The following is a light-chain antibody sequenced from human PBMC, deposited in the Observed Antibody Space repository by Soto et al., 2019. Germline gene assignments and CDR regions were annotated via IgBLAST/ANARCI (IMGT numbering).Light chain of an antibody. J-gene: IGKJ1*01. CDR2: TGS. CDR3: QQTLSGPPT. V-gene: IGKV1-12*01. CDR1: QASHSW. Sequence: DIQLTQSPSSVYASLGDSVTITCRASQASHSWLAWYQQKPGEAPKLLIFTGSLLHSAVPPRFSGSGSGTDFTLTISSLQPEDFATYYSQQTLSGPPTFGQGTKVDIK.